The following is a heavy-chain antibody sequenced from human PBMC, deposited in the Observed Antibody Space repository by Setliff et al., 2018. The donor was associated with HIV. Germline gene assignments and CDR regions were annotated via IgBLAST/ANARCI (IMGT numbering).Heavy chain of an antibody. D-gene: IGHD3-9*01. J-gene: IGHJ3*02. CDR1: GFTFSSYA. Sequence: GGSLRLSCAASGFTFSSYAMHWVRQAPGKGLEWVAVISYDESNKYYADSVKGRFTIPRDNSKNTLYLQMNSLRAEDTAVYYCAREARLGSNDGAFDIWGQGTMVTVSS. CDR2: ISYDESNK. V-gene: IGHV3-30*04. CDR3: AREARLGSNDGAFDI.